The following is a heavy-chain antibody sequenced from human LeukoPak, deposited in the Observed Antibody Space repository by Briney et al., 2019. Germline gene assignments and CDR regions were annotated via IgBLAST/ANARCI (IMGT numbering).Heavy chain of an antibody. CDR3: ARDRGLLNWFDP. Sequence: SETLSLTCAVYGGSFSGYYWSWIRQPPGKGLEWIGEINHSGSTNYNPSLKSRVTISVVTSKNQFSLKLSSVTAADTAVYYCARDRGLLNWFDPWGQGTLVTVSS. J-gene: IGHJ5*02. CDR1: GGSFSGYY. CDR2: INHSGST. D-gene: IGHD4-17*01. V-gene: IGHV4-34*01.